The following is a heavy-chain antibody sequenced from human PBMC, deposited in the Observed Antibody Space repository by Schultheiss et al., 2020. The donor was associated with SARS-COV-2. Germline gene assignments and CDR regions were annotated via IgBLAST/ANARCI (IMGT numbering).Heavy chain of an antibody. D-gene: IGHD3-22*01. CDR3: ARLHGYDSSGYFDY. CDR2: IYYSGST. CDR1: GGSISSGDYY. J-gene: IGHJ4*02. Sequence: SETLSLTCTVSGGSISSGDYYWSWIRQPPGKGLEWIGYIYYSGSTYYNPSLKSRVTISVDTSKNQFSLKLSSVTAADTAVYYCARLHGYDSSGYFDYWGQGTLVTVSS. V-gene: IGHV4-30-4*01.